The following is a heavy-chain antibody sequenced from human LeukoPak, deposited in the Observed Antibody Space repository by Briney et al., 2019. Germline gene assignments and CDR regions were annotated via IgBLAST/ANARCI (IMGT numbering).Heavy chain of an antibody. CDR3: TRDVGGLWRLNAHFDS. J-gene: IGHJ4*02. D-gene: IGHD3-10*01. Sequence: SQTLSLTCVISGDSVSTFTAAWNWIRQSPSRGLEWLGRTYYRSKWYNDYAESVRSRIIINADTSKNQFSLHLNSVTPEDTAVYYCTRDVGGLWRLNAHFDSWGQGTLVTVSS. CDR1: GDSVSTFTAA. CDR2: TYYRSKWYN. V-gene: IGHV6-1*01.